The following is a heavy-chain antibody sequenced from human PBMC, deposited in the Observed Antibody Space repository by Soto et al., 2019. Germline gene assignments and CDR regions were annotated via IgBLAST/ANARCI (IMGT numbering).Heavy chain of an antibody. CDR2: LSSDGTNQ. J-gene: IGHJ4*02. CDR1: GFASSTFN. Sequence: GGSLRLSCAASGFASSTFNLHWVRQVPGKGLEWVAALSSDGTNQFYADSVKGRFTISRDKSKNTVYLQMDSLRLEDTAVYYCARDPRYSTSWYFDFWGQGTLVTVSS. CDR3: ARDPRYSTSWYFDF. D-gene: IGHD2-2*01. V-gene: IGHV3-30-3*01.